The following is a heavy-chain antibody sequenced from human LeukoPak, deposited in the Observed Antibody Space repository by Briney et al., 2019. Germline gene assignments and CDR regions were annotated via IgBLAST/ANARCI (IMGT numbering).Heavy chain of an antibody. D-gene: IGHD3-22*01. CDR1: GYTFTNYH. J-gene: IGHJ4*02. CDR2: VSTNDGNT. V-gene: IGHV1-18*01. Sequence: ASVKVSCKASGYTFTNYHIAWVRQAPGQGLEWMGWVSTNDGNTVYTQRLQGRVTMTTDTSTSVAYMELRSLTSDDTAVYYCTRAPPGMTMMTDYWGQGTLVTVSS. CDR3: TRAPPGMTMMTDY.